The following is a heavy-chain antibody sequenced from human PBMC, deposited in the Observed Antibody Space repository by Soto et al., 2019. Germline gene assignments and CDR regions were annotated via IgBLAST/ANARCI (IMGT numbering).Heavy chain of an antibody. CDR3: ARSGYSGTYDH. V-gene: IGHV4-59*08. CDR1: GGSIRSYY. D-gene: IGHD5-12*01. Sequence: ETLSPTRTVSGGSIRSYYWSWIPQPPGKGLEWIGYIYYSGSTSYNPSLKSRVTISVDTSKNQLPLKLTSVTAADTAVYACARSGYSGTYDHWCQGILVTVS. J-gene: IGHJ5*02. CDR2: IYYSGST.